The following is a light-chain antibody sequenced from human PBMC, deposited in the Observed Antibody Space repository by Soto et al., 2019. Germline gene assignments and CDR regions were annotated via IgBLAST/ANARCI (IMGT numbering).Light chain of an antibody. J-gene: IGLJ2*01. CDR1: SSNIGSNY. Sequence: QSVLTQPPSSSGTPGQRVTISCSGSSSNIGSNYVSWYQQLPGTAPKLLIYRNNQRPSGVPDRFSGSKSGTSASLAISGLRYEDEADYYCAACDDSLSGPVFGGGTKLTVL. CDR3: AACDDSLSGPV. V-gene: IGLV1-47*01. CDR2: RNN.